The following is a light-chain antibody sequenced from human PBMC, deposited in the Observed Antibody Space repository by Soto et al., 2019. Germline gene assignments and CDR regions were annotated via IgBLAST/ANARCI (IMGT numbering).Light chain of an antibody. Sequence: QSVLTQPASVSGSPGQSITISCTGISSDVGGYIYVSWYQQHPGKAPKLMIYDVTSRPSGVSYRFSASKSAFTASLTISGLQAEDEAHYYCSSYTTSYFYVFGPGTKVTVL. CDR1: SSDVGGYIY. J-gene: IGLJ1*01. V-gene: IGLV2-14*01. CDR3: SSYTTSYFYV. CDR2: DVT.